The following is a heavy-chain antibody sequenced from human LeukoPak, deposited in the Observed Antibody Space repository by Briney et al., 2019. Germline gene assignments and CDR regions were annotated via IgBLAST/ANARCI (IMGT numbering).Heavy chain of an antibody. CDR1: GFTVSSNY. CDR3: AKLPKNYYDSSGYYYAGYYYYGMDD. V-gene: IGHV3-30*18. Sequence: GGSLRLSCAASGFTVSSNYMSWVRQAPGKGLEWVAVISYDGSNKYYADSVKGRFTISRDNSKNTLYLQMNSLRAEDTAVYYCAKLPKNYYDSSGYYYAGYYYYGMDDWGQGTTVTVSS. J-gene: IGHJ6*02. D-gene: IGHD3-22*01. CDR2: ISYDGSNK.